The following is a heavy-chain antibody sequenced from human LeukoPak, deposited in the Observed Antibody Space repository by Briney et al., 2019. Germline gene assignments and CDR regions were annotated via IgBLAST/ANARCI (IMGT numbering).Heavy chain of an antibody. D-gene: IGHD3-16*02. CDR2: ISYDGSNK. CDR1: GFTFSIYA. CDR3: AREGEYYDYVWGSYRPPYYFDY. V-gene: IGHV3-30-3*01. Sequence: GGSLRLSCAASGFTFSIYAMHWVRQAPGKGLEWVAVISYDGSNKYYTHSVKGRFTISRDNSKNTLYLQMNSLRAEDTAVYYCAREGEYYDYVWGSYRPPYYFDYWGQGTLVTVSS. J-gene: IGHJ4*02.